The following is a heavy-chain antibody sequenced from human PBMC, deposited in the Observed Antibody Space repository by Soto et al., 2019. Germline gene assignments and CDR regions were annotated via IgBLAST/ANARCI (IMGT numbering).Heavy chain of an antibody. Sequence: EVLLLESGGGFVQPGGSLRLSCAASGFTFRNYVMTGVRQGPGKGLERVSTISNSGGSTDYADFVKGRFTISRDNSKNTLYLQMTSLRAEDTAVYYCAKRSCSSTSCPYGMDVWGQGTTVTVSS. CDR1: GFTFRNYV. D-gene: IGHD2-2*01. CDR3: AKRSCSSTSCPYGMDV. CDR2: ISNSGGST. V-gene: IGHV3-23*01. J-gene: IGHJ6*02.